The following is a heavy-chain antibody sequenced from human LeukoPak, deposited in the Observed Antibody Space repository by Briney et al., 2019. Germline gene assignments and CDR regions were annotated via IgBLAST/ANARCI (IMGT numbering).Heavy chain of an antibody. CDR3: AATGYCSSTSCYGGGYYYYMDV. J-gene: IGHJ6*03. V-gene: IGHV3-48*01. CDR2: ISSSSNTI. CDR1: GFTFSSYS. Sequence: GGSLRLSCAASGFTFSSYSMNWVRQAPGKGLEWVSYISSSSNTIYYADSVKGRFTISRDNSKNTLYLQMNSLRAEDTAVYYCAATGYCSSTSCYGGGYYYYMDVWGKGTTVTISS. D-gene: IGHD2-2*01.